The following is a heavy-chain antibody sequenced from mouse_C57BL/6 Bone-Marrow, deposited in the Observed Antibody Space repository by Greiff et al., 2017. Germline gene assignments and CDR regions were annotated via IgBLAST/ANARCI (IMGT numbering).Heavy chain of an antibody. CDR3: ARERDYGSPYWYFDV. CDR1: GFTFSDYY. D-gene: IGHD1-1*01. CDR2: INYDGSST. J-gene: IGHJ1*03. Sequence: EVKLVESEGGLVQPGSSMKLSCTASGFTFSDYYMAWVRQVPEKGLEWVANINYDGSSTYYLDSLKSRFIISRDNAKNILYLQMSSLKSEDTATYYCARERDYGSPYWYFDVWGTGTTVTVSS. V-gene: IGHV5-16*01.